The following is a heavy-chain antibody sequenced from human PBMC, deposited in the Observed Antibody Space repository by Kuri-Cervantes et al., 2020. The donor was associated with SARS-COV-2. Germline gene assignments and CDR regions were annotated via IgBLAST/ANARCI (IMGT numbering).Heavy chain of an antibody. CDR1: GYTFTSYD. J-gene: IGHJ3*02. Sequence: ASVKVSCKASGYTFTSYDINWVRQATGQGLEWMGWISAYNGNTNYAQKLQGRVTMTTDTSTSTAYMELRSLRSDDTAVYYCARGLGFVRYYYDSSGYYSRAAVDAFDIWGQGTMVTVSS. CDR3: ARGLGFVRYYYDSSGYYSRAAVDAFDI. V-gene: IGHV1-18*01. D-gene: IGHD3-22*01. CDR2: ISAYNGNT.